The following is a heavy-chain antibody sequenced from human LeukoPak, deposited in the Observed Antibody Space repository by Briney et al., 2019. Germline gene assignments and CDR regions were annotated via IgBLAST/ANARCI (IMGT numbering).Heavy chain of an antibody. J-gene: IGHJ4*02. CDR2: ISSSSSYI. CDR1: GFTFSSYS. Sequence: GGSLRLSCAASGFTFSSYSTNWVRQAPGKGLEWVSSISSSSSYIYYADSVKGRFTISRDNAKNSLYLQMNSLRAEDTAVYYCARDAGIAAAEGHFDYWGQGTLVTVSS. V-gene: IGHV3-21*01. CDR3: ARDAGIAAAEGHFDY. D-gene: IGHD6-13*01.